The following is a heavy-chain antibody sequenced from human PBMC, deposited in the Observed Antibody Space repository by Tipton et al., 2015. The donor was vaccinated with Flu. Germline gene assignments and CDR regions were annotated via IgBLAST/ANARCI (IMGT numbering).Heavy chain of an antibody. CDR1: GGSISSYY. J-gene: IGHJ4*02. V-gene: IGHV4-4*07. CDR2: IYPSGSA. D-gene: IGHD3-10*01. Sequence: TLSLTCTVSGGSISSYYWSWIRQPAGKGLEWIGRIYPSGSANYNPSLKTRLTMSVDTSKNQFSLKLSSVTAADTAIYYCARILWFGEVYYFDYWGQGILVTVSS. CDR3: ARILWFGEVYYFDY.